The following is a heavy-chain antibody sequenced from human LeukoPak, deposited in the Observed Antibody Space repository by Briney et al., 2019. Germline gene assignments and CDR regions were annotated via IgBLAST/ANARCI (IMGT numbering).Heavy chain of an antibody. Sequence: SETLSLTCTVSGGSISSYYWSWIRQPPGKGLEWIGYIYYSGSTNYNPSLKSRVTISVDTSKNQFPLKLSSVTAADTAVYYCARVHRGYSGYEVFDYWGQGTLVTVSS. CDR3: ARVHRGYSGYEVFDY. CDR2: IYYSGST. J-gene: IGHJ4*02. CDR1: GGSISSYY. D-gene: IGHD5-12*01. V-gene: IGHV4-59*01.